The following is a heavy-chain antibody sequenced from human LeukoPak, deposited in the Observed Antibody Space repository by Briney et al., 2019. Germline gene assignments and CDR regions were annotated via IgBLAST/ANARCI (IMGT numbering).Heavy chain of an antibody. Sequence: GASVKVSCKASGYTFGSYDINWVRQATGQGLEWMGWMNPNSGKTGYAQKFQGRVTMTRNTSISTAYMELSSLRSEDTAVYYCARGPTQVVVLGYYYMDVWGKGTTVTVSS. CDR1: GYTFGSYD. CDR2: MNPNSGKT. J-gene: IGHJ6*03. V-gene: IGHV1-8*01. D-gene: IGHD2-2*01. CDR3: ARGPTQVVVLGYYYMDV.